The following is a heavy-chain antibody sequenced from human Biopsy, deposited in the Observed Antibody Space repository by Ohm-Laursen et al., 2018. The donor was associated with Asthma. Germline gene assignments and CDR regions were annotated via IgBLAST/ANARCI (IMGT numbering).Heavy chain of an antibody. CDR3: ASDFPKDYVRYNFQF. D-gene: IGHD4-17*01. CDR1: GYAFINYA. V-gene: IGHV1-3*01. CDR2: INAGNGNT. Sequence: SVKVSCKASGYAFINYAIHWVRQAPGQRLEWMGWINAGNGNTKYSQKFQGRVTITRDTSASTAYMDLSSLRSEDTAVYYCASDFPKDYVRYNFQFWGQGTLVTVSS. J-gene: IGHJ4*02.